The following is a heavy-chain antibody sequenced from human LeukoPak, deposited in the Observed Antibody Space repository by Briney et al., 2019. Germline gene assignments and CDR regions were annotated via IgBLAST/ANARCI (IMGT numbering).Heavy chain of an antibody. CDR3: ATALSSGAFDI. J-gene: IGHJ3*02. Sequence: SETLSLTCAVSGYSISSGYYWGWIRQPPGQGLEWIGSIYHSGSTYYNPSLKSRVTISVDTSKNQFSLKLSSVTAADTAVYYCATALSSGAFDIWGQGTMVTVSS. D-gene: IGHD2-2*01. V-gene: IGHV4-38-2*01. CDR2: IYHSGST. CDR1: GYSISSGYY.